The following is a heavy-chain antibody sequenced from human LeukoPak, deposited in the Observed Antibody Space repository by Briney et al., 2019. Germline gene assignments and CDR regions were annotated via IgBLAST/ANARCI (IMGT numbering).Heavy chain of an antibody. CDR3: ARTRGYSYGYGDY. Sequence: ASVKVSCKASGYTFTSYAMHWVRQAPGQGLEWMGWISPYNGNTNYTQNLQGRVTMTTDTSTSTAYMELRSLRSDDTAVYYCARTRGYSYGYGDYWGQGTLVTVSS. CDR1: GYTFTSYA. CDR2: ISPYNGNT. V-gene: IGHV1-18*01. D-gene: IGHD5-18*01. J-gene: IGHJ4*02.